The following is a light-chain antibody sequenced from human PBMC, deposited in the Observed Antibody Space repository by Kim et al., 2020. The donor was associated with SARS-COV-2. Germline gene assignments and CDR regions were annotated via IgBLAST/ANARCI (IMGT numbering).Light chain of an antibody. V-gene: IGKV1-NL1*01. CDR2: GTS. J-gene: IGKJ2*01. CDR3: QQYYSSPYT. CDR1: QYIYKS. Sequence: SASVGDRVTITGRASQYIYKSLAWYQHQPGKAPKLLLFGTSNLESGLPSRFSGSGSGTDYSLTISSLQPEDFATYYCQQYYSSPYTFGQGTKLEI.